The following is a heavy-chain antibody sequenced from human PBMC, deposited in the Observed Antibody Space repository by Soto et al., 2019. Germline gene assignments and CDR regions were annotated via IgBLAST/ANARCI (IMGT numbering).Heavy chain of an antibody. D-gene: IGHD6-13*01. Sequence: SGPTLVNPTQTLTLTCTVSGLSLSSSGVGVDWIRQPPGKALEWLALIFWDDDKHYSPSLKSRLTITKDTSKNQVVLTMTNMDPVDTATYYCAHSRAADIPFSPFDYWGQGTLVTVSS. CDR1: GLSLSSSGVG. V-gene: IGHV2-5*02. J-gene: IGHJ4*02. CDR2: IFWDDDK. CDR3: AHSRAADIPFSPFDY.